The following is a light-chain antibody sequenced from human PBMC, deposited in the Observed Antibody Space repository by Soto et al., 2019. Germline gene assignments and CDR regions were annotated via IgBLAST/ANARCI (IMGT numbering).Light chain of an antibody. V-gene: IGLV2-14*01. CDR3: SSYTTNTGLEYV. CDR2: EVS. J-gene: IGLJ1*01. CDR1: SSDVGGYNS. Sequence: QSALTQPTTLSASPGQSITISCTGTSSDVGGYNSVSWYQHHPGKAPKLMIYEVSNRPSGVSDRFSGSKSGNTASLTISGLQAEDEADYYCSSYTTNTGLEYVFGTGTKVTVL.